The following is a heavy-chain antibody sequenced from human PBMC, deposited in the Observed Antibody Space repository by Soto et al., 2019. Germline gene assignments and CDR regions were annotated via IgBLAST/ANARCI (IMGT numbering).Heavy chain of an antibody. D-gene: IGHD3-10*01. V-gene: IGHV4-34*01. CDR2: INHSGST. J-gene: IGHJ6*03. Sequence: SETLSLTCAVYGGSFSGYYWSWIRQPPGKGLEWIGEINHSGSTNYNPSLKSRVTISVDTSKNQFSLKLSSVTAADTAVYYCARGFRSTMVRGTSQAMYYYYYMDVWGKGTTVTVSS. CDR3: ARGFRSTMVRGTSQAMYYYYYMDV. CDR1: GGSFSGYY.